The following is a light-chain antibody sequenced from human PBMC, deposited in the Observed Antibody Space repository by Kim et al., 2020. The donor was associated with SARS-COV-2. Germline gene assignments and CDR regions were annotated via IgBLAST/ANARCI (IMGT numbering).Light chain of an antibody. J-gene: IGKJ1*01. CDR3: QQSYSSPRT. CDR1: QSISSN. V-gene: IGKV1-39*01. Sequence: DIQMTQSPSSLSASVGDRVTITCRASQSISSNLNWYQQKPGKAPKLLIYAAPSLQSGVPSRFSGSGSGTDFTLTISSLQPEDFATYYCQQSYSSPRTFGQGTKVDIK. CDR2: AAP.